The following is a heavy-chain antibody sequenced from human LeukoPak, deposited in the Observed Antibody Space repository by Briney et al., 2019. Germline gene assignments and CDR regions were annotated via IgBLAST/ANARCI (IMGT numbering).Heavy chain of an antibody. J-gene: IGHJ3*02. Sequence: SETLSLTCAVSGYSISGGYYWGWIRQPPGKGLEWIGSIYHSGSTYYNPSLKSRVTISVDTSKNQFSLKLSSVTAADTAVYYCARVRSMTTVTTNAFDIWGQGTMVTVSS. CDR1: GYSISGGYY. CDR2: IYHSGST. CDR3: ARVRSMTTVTTNAFDI. V-gene: IGHV4-38-2*01. D-gene: IGHD4-17*01.